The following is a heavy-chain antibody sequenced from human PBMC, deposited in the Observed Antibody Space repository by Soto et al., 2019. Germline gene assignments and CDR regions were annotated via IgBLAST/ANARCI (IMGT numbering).Heavy chain of an antibody. J-gene: IGHJ4*02. CDR1: GGSISSGDYY. CDR3: ARDDSGFSGSHYIDYFNY. D-gene: IGHD1-26*01. CDR2: IYYSGST. V-gene: IGHV4-30-4*02. Sequence: SETLSLTCTVSGGSISSGDYYWSWIRQPPGKGLEWIGYIYYSGSTYYNPSLKSRVTISVDTSKNQFSLKLSSLTSEDTAVYYCARDDSGFSGSHYIDYFNYWGQGALVTVSS.